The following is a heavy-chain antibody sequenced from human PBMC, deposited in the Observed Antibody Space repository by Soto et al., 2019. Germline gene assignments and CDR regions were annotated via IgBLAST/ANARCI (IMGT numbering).Heavy chain of an antibody. CDR2: IYSGGST. D-gene: IGHD3-16*01. V-gene: IGHV3-53*01. CDR1: GFTVSSNY. J-gene: IGHJ1*01. CDR3: ARAKNRRSPWGFQH. Sequence: EVPLVESGGGLIQPGGSLRLSCAASGFTVSSNYMSWVRQAPGKGLEWVSVIYSGGSTYYADSVKGRFTISRDNSKNTLYLQMNSLRAEDTAVYYCARAKNRRSPWGFQHWGQGTLVTVSS.